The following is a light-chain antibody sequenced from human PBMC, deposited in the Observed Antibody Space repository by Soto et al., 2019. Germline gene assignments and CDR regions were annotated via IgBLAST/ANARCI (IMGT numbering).Light chain of an antibody. CDR2: AAS. J-gene: IGKJ2*01. V-gene: IGKV1-9*01. CDR1: QGISSY. Sequence: DIQLTQSPSFLSASVGDRVTITCRASQGISSYLAWYQQKPGKAPKLLIYAASTLQSGVPSRFSGSGSGTEFTLTISSLQPEAFATYYCQQLNSYPYTFGQGTKLEIK. CDR3: QQLNSYPYT.